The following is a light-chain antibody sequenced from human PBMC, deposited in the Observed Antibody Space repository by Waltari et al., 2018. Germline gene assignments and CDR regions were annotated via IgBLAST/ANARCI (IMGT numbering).Light chain of an antibody. J-gene: IGKJ1*01. CDR1: HSLLPSNGYNY. CDR2: LGS. CDR3: MQSLRALWT. Sequence: DIVVTQSPLSLPVTPGEPASISCSSCHSLLPSNGYNYLDWYLQKPGQSPQLLLYLGSNRASGVPDRFSGSGSGTDFTLKISRVEAEDVGVYYCMQSLRALWTFGQGTKVEIK. V-gene: IGKV2-28*01.